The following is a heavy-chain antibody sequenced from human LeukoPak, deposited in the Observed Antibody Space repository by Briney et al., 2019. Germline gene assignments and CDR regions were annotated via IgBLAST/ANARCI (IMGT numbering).Heavy chain of an antibody. V-gene: IGHV4-34*01. Sequence: SETLSLTCVVSDGSFSGYYWTWLRQPPGKGLEWIGEINHSRGTNYTPSLKSRVTISVDTSKKQFSLKLSSVTAADTAVYYCARIPRKATVPKGYFDYWGQGTLVTVSS. CDR1: DGSFSGYY. CDR2: INHSRGT. CDR3: ARIPRKATVPKGYFDY. J-gene: IGHJ4*02. D-gene: IGHD4-17*01.